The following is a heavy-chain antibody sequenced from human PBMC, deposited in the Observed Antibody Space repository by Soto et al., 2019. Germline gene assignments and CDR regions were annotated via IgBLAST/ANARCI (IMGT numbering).Heavy chain of an antibody. CDR2: INPNNGGT. Sequence: QVHLVQSGAAVKRPGASVKVSCKASGYTFTGYYIHWVRQAPGQGPEWMGWINPNNGGTKFAQRLQGRVTMTRDTSISTAYMHLSSLRSDDTAVYYCARIRTDSSSWLNGWFDPWGQGTLVTVSS. D-gene: IGHD3-22*01. V-gene: IGHV1-2*02. CDR3: ARIRTDSSSWLNGWFDP. CDR1: GYTFTGYY. J-gene: IGHJ5*02.